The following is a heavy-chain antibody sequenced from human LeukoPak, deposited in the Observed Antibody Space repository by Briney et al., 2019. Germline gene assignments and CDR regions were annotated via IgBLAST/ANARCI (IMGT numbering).Heavy chain of an antibody. Sequence: GGSLRLSCAASGFSFSNEAMHWLRQASGKGLEWVAVISYDDINKHYADSVKGRFTISRDNSKNTLFLQMNSLRTDDTAVYYCARDPGFDPWGQGTLVTVSS. CDR2: ISYDDINK. J-gene: IGHJ5*02. CDR3: ARDPGFDP. V-gene: IGHV3-30*04. CDR1: GFSFSNEA.